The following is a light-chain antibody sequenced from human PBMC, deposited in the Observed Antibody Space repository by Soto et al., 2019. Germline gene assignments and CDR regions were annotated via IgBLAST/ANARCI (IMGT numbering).Light chain of an antibody. CDR2: NVN. Sequence: QSALIQPPSVSGSPGQSVTISCTGTSSDVGSYDYVSWYQQRPGTVPKPMICNVNTRPSGVPDRFSGSKSGNTASMTISGLKTEDEAYYYCQSYDDNNHWVFGGGTKLTVL. V-gene: IGLV2-11*01. J-gene: IGLJ3*02. CDR3: QSYDDNNHWV. CDR1: SSDVGSYDY.